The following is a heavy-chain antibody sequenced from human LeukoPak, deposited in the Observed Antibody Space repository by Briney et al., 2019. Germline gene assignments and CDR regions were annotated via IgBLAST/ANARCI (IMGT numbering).Heavy chain of an antibody. CDR3: ARDSYDFWSGYGD. V-gene: IGHV4-59*12. D-gene: IGHD3-3*01. CDR2: IYYSGAT. Sequence: SETLSLTCTVSGDSISTYYWNWIRQPPGKRLEWIGYIYYSGATNYNPSLKSRVTMSVDTSKKQFSLKLSSVTAADTAVYYCARDSYDFWSGYGDWGQGTMVTVSS. J-gene: IGHJ4*02. CDR1: GDSISTYY.